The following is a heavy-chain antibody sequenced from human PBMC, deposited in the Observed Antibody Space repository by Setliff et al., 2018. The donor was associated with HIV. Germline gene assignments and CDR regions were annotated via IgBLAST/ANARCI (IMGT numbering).Heavy chain of an antibody. V-gene: IGHV3-7*03. J-gene: IGHJ1*01. D-gene: IGHD3-22*01. Sequence: GGSLRLSCAASGFVFSDFWMSWARQAPGKGLEWVANINDDGNKKWYVGSAKGRFTISSDTSKSTLSLQMETLRADDTAIYYCAKGLYYYDDSGYWRTEYFQHWGQGTLVTAPQ. CDR1: GFVFSDFW. CDR3: AKGLYYYDDSGYWRTEYFQH. CDR2: INDDGNKK.